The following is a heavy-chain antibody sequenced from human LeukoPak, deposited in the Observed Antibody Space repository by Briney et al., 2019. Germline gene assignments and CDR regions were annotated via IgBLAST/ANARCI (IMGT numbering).Heavy chain of an antibody. Sequence: GGSLRLSCAASGFTFSSYSMNWVRQAPGKGLEWVSFISSSSSYIYYADSMKGRFTISRDNAKNSLYLQMNSLRAEDTAVYYCATKRGYNYGLDCWGQGTLVTVSS. CDR3: ATKRGYNYGLDC. J-gene: IGHJ4*02. D-gene: IGHD5-18*01. V-gene: IGHV3-21*04. CDR1: GFTFSSYS. CDR2: ISSSSSYI.